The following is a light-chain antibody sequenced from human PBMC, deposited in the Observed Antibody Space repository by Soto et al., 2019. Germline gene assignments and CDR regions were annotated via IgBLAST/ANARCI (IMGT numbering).Light chain of an antibody. Sequence: QSALTQPASVSGSPGQSITISCTGTSSDVGGYNYVSWYQQHPGKAPKLMISEVSNRPSGVSNRFSGSKSGNTASLTISGLQAEDEADYYCSSYTSSSTLYVFGTGTKLPS. CDR3: SSYTSSSTLYV. CDR1: SSDVGGYNY. CDR2: EVS. V-gene: IGLV2-14*01. J-gene: IGLJ1*01.